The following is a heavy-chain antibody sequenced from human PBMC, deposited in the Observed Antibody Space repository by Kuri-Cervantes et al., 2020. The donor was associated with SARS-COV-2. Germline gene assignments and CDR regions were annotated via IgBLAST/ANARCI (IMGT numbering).Heavy chain of an antibody. CDR2: ISRTSTYK. CDR3: ARGGSGDSRPSHYDIPYFYYTLDV. CDR1: GFSFTSYS. J-gene: IGHJ6*02. Sequence: GESLKISCAASGFSFTSYSMTWVRQTPGKGLEWVSSISRTSTYKHYADSVKGRFSMSRDNAKNSLYLQLESLRVEDTAIYYCARGGSGDSRPSHYDIPYFYYTLDVWGQGTTVTVSS. D-gene: IGHD3-9*01. V-gene: IGHV3-21*06.